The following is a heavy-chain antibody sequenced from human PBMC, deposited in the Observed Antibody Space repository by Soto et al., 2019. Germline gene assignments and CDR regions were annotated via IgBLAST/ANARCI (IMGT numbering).Heavy chain of an antibody. J-gene: IGHJ4*02. CDR3: ARRYGASFDY. Sequence: ASGTLSLTCTVSGGSIRSNYCSWIRQPPGKGLEWIGYIYYSGSTNYNPSLKSRVTISVDTSKNQFSLKLSSVTAADTAVYYCARRYGASFDYWGQGTLVTVSS. CDR1: GGSIRSNY. CDR2: IYYSGST. V-gene: IGHV4-59*12. D-gene: IGHD4-17*01.